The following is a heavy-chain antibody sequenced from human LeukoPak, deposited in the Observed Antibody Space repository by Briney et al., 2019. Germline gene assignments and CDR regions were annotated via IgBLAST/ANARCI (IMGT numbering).Heavy chain of an antibody. J-gene: IGHJ5*02. CDR1: GYTFTDYY. D-gene: IGHD3-10*01. V-gene: IGHV1-69*05. CDR3: ARDRYYYGSGSHWFDP. CDR2: IIPIFGTA. Sequence: SVKVSCKASGYTFTDYYIHWVRQAPGQGLEWMGRIIPIFGTANYAQKFQGRVTITTDEPTSTAYMELSSLRSEDTAVYYCARDRYYYGSGSHWFDPWGQGTLVTVSS.